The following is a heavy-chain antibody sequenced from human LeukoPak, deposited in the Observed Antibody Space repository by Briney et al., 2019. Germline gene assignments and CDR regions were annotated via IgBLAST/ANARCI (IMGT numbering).Heavy chain of an antibody. CDR1: GGSISSSNW. CDR3: ARVDSSHLHAFDT. V-gene: IGHV4-4*02. D-gene: IGHD3-22*01. CDR2: IYHSGST. Sequence: PSGTLSLTCAVSGGSISSSNWWSWVRQPPGKGLEWIGEIYHSGSTNYNPSLKSRVTISVDKSKNQFSLKLSSVTAADTAVYYCARVDSSHLHAFDTWGQGTMVTVSS. J-gene: IGHJ3*02.